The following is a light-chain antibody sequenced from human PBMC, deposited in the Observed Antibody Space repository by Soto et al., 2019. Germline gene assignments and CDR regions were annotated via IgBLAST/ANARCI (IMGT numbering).Light chain of an antibody. CDR1: PSVSSSY. CDR3: QQYGSTPPVT. CDR2: GAS. V-gene: IGKV3-20*01. J-gene: IGKJ2*01. Sequence: IVLTQSPGTLSLSPGERATLSCRASPSVSSSYLAWYQPKPGQAPRLLIYGASSRATGIPDRFSGSGSGTDFTRTISRLEPEDFAVYYCQQYGSTPPVTFGQGTKLEIK.